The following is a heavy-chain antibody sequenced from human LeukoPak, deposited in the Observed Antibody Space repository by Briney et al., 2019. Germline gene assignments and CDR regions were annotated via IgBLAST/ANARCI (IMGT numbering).Heavy chain of an antibody. CDR1: GGSISSGDYY. D-gene: IGHD4-17*01. CDR3: ARGGTTVNDAFDI. CDR2: INHSGST. V-gene: IGHV4-30-4*08. J-gene: IGHJ3*02. Sequence: SQTLSLTCTVSGGSISSGDYYWSWIRQPPGKGLEWIGEINHSGSTNYNPSLKSRVTISVDTSKNQFSLKLSSVTAADTAAYYCARGGTTVNDAFDIWGQGTMVTVSS.